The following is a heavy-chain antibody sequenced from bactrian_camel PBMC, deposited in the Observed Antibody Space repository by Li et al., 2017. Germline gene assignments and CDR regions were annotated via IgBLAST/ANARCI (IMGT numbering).Heavy chain of an antibody. J-gene: IGHJ6*01. Sequence: HVQLVESGGGSVQAGGSLRLSCAARGYTYDTYCMGWFRRPPGKEREGIAVIDSDGDTAYAESLKDRFTISVDNAKNTLYLQINSLKPEDSATYYCSASPDCQRGWPAFGYWGQGTQVTVS. D-gene: IGHD1*01. V-gene: IGHV3S55*01. CDR2: IDSDGDT. CDR3: SASPDCQRGWPAFGY. CDR1: GYTYDTYC.